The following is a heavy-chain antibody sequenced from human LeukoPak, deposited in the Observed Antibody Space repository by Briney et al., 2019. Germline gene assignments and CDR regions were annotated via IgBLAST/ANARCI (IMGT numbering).Heavy chain of an antibody. J-gene: IGHJ4*02. CDR1: GLPFSAYK. CDR3: VVGGSPGY. CDR2: ISTDGYAT. Sequence: GGSLRLSCAASGLPFSAYKMHWVRQAPRKGLVWVSRISTDGYATDYADFVQGRFTASRDNTKNTWSLEMNSLRAEDTAVYYCVVGGSPGYWGQGTLVTVS. V-gene: IGHV3-74*01. D-gene: IGHD2-15*01.